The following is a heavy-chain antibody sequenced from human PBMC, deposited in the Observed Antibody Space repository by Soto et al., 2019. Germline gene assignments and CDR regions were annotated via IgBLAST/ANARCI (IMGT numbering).Heavy chain of an antibody. V-gene: IGHV1-69*04. CDR3: ARDPGPIVGAIQDALDI. CDR2: IIPILGIA. Sequence: SAKVSSNASGGTFISYTISWVRQAPGQGLEWMGRIIPILGIANYAQKFQGRVTITADKSTSTAYMELSSLRSEDTAVYYCARDPGPIVGAIQDALDIWGQGTMVTVSS. CDR1: GGTFISYT. J-gene: IGHJ3*02. D-gene: IGHD1-26*01.